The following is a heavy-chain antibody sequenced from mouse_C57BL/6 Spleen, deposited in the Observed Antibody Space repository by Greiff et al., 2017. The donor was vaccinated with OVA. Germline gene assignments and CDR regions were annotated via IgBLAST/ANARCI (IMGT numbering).Heavy chain of an antibody. CDR3: ARYFTTVVAEGNYFDY. CDR2: IDPSDSYT. J-gene: IGHJ2*01. V-gene: IGHV1-69*01. D-gene: IGHD1-1*01. Sequence: QVQLQQPGAELVMPGASVKLSCKASGYTFTSYWMHWVKQRPGQGLEWIGEIDPSDSYTNYNQKFKGKSTLTVDKSSSTAYMQLSSLTSEDSAVYYCARYFTTVVAEGNYFDYWGQGTTLTVSS. CDR1: GYTFTSYW.